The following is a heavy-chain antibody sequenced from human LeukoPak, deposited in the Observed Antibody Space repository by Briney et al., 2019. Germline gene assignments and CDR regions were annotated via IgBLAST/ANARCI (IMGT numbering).Heavy chain of an antibody. CDR1: ASTLTELS. V-gene: IGHV1-24*01. D-gene: IGHD6-25*01. Sequence: GASVNVSCKVSASTLTELSMHWVRQAPGKGLEWMGGFDPEDGETSYAQNFQGRVTMTEDTSTDTAYMELNNLTSEDTAVYYCVRFAAGPDPYYPWGQGTLVTVSS. J-gene: IGHJ5*02. CDR2: FDPEDGET. CDR3: VRFAAGPDPYYP.